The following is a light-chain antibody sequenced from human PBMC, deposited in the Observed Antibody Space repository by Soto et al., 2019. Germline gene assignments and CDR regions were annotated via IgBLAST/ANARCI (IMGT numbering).Light chain of an antibody. CDR1: QSVRRY. Sequence: EFVLTQSPAKLSLSPGERDTLSCRASQSVRRYVPWFQQKPGQAPMLLIYDTSISATGIPARFSGSGSGKVFTLTISSLEPEDFAVYSCQQRSNWLFTFGPGTKV. V-gene: IGKV3-11*01. CDR2: DTS. CDR3: QQRSNWLFT. J-gene: IGKJ3*01.